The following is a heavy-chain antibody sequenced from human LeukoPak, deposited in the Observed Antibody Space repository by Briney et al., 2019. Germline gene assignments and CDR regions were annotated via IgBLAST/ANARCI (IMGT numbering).Heavy chain of an antibody. CDR2: IQQDGSER. Sequence: PGGSLRLSCAASGFTFSNHWMSWVRQAPGKGLEWVANIQQDGSERYYVDSVKGRFTISRDNAKNSLYLQMNSLRVEDTAVYYCAKEGPTDYWGQGTLVTVSS. CDR3: AKEGPTDY. CDR1: GFTFSNHW. J-gene: IGHJ4*02. V-gene: IGHV3-7*03.